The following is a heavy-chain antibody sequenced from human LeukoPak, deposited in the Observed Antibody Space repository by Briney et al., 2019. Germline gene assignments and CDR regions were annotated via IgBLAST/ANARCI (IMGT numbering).Heavy chain of an antibody. Sequence: KPSETLSLTCTVSGGSISSSSYYWGWIRQPPGKGLEWIGSIYYSGSTYHNPSLKSRVTISVDTSKNQFSLKLSSVTAADTAVYYCARPMVRGVIAFDYWGQGTLVTVSS. D-gene: IGHD3-10*01. J-gene: IGHJ4*02. CDR3: ARPMVRGVIAFDY. V-gene: IGHV4-39*01. CDR2: IYYSGST. CDR1: GGSISSSSYY.